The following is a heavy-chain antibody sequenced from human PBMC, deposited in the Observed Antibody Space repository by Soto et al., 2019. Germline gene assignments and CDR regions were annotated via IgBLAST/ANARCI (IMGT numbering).Heavy chain of an antibody. CDR2: ISGSNGKT. V-gene: IGHV3-23*01. J-gene: IGHJ4*02. CDR3: ARWSYLDY. D-gene: IGHD3-3*01. Sequence: HPGGSLRLSCAASGFSFGSYALSWVRQAPGKGLEWVSTISGSNGKTFYADSVRGRFSISRDTSQSTLYLQMNSLRADDTAMYYCARWSYLDYWGQGTRVTAPQ. CDR1: GFSFGSYA.